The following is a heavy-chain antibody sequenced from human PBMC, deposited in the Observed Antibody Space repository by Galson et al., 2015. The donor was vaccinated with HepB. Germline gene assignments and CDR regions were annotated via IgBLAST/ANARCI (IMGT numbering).Heavy chain of an antibody. Sequence: SVKVSCKASGGTFSSYAMSWVRQAPGQGLEWMGGIIPIFGTSNYAQKFQGRVTITADESTSAAYMELSSLRSEDTAVYYCASLGYCSGGSCYLGDWGQGTLVTVSS. CDR2: IIPIFGTS. V-gene: IGHV1-69*13. J-gene: IGHJ4*02. D-gene: IGHD2-15*01. CDR3: ASLGYCSGGSCYLGD. CDR1: GGTFSSYA.